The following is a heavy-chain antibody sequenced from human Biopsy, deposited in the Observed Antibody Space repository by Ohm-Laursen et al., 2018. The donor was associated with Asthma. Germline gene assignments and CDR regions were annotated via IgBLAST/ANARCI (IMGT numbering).Heavy chain of an antibody. J-gene: IGHJ4*02. D-gene: IGHD6-19*01. CDR1: GFTVGRDH. CDR3: ARGDSSGWSHYYFDY. Sequence: SLRPSCAASGFTVGRDHMFWVRQAPGKGLEWVSVIYSGGTSHTADSVRGRFTISRDFSKNTLHLQMHSLRVEDTAVYYCARGDSSGWSHYYFDYWGQGTLVTVSS. V-gene: IGHV3-53*01. CDR2: IYSGGTS.